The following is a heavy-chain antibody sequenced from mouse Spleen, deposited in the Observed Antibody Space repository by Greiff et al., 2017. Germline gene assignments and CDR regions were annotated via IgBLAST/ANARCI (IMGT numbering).Heavy chain of an antibody. D-gene: IGHD2-10*01. CDR3: ARAYYGNYGRSHYFDY. CDR1: GFSLTSYG. CDR2: IWAGGST. Sequence: VKLVESGPGLVAPSQSLSITCTVSGFSLTSYGVHWVRQPPGKGLEWLGVIWAGGSTNYNSALMSRLSISKDNSKSQVFLKMNSLQTDDTAMYYCARAYYGNYGRSHYFDYWGQGTTLTVSS. J-gene: IGHJ2*01. V-gene: IGHV2-9*02.